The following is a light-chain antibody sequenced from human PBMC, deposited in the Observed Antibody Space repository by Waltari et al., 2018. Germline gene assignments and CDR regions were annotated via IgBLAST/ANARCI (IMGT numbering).Light chain of an antibody. CDR1: SNNIGFYDL. CDR3: CSYSGSGSFPYV. V-gene: IGLV2-23*02. CDR2: DVI. J-gene: IGLJ1*01. Sequence: QSALTQPASVSGSPGQSITISCTGSSNNIGFYDLVSWYQQHPGKAPKLIIFDVIKRPSGVADRFSGSKSGNTASLTISVLQTEDDADYYCCSYSGSGSFPYVFGPWTRVAVL.